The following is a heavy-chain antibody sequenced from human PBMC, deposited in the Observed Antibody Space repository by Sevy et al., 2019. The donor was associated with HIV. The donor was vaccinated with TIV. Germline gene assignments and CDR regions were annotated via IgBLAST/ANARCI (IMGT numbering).Heavy chain of an antibody. J-gene: IGHJ6*02. Sequence: ASVKVSCKASGGTFSSYAISWVRQAPGQGLEWMGGIIPIFGTANYAQKFQGRVTITADESTSTAYMELSSLRSEDTAVYYCASGVYDSSGYYYRYYGMDVWGPGTTVTVSS. CDR1: GGTFSSYA. V-gene: IGHV1-69*13. CDR3: ASGVYDSSGYYYRYYGMDV. D-gene: IGHD3-22*01. CDR2: IIPIFGTA.